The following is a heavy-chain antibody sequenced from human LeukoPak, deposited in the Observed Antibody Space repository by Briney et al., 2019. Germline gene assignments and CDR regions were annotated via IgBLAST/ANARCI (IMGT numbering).Heavy chain of an antibody. CDR1: GFTFSSYG. CDR2: IWYDGSNK. CDR3: ARGQLYYYDSSGYSY. D-gene: IGHD3-22*01. V-gene: IGHV3-33*01. J-gene: IGHJ4*02. Sequence: QPGRSLRLSCAASGFTFSSYGMHWVRQAPGKGLEWVAVIWYDGSNKYYADSVKGRFTISRDNSQNTLYLQMNSLRAEDTAVYYCARGQLYYYDSSGYSYWGQGTLVTVSS.